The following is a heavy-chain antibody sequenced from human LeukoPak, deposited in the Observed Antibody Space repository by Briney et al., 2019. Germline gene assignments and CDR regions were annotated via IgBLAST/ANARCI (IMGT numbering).Heavy chain of an antibody. CDR3: ARSSGSYYDGPDY. Sequence: SQTLSLTCTVSGGSISSGGYYWSWSRQHPGKGLEWIGYIYYSGSTYYNPSLKSRVTISVDTSKNQFSLKLSSVTAADTAVYYCARSSGSYYDGPDYWGQGTLVTVSS. D-gene: IGHD1-26*01. CDR2: IYYSGST. CDR1: GGSISSGGYY. V-gene: IGHV4-31*03. J-gene: IGHJ4*02.